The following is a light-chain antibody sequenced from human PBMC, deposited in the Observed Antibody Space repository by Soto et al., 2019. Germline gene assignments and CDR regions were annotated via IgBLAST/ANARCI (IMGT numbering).Light chain of an antibody. J-gene: IGLJ1*01. Sequence: QSVLTQPASVSGSPGQSITISCTGTSSDVGGYNYVSWYQQHPGKAPKLMIYEVSNRPSGVSNRFSGSKSGNTASLTISGLQAEDEADYYCSSYTSSSTLYVFGTGTQLTFL. CDR3: SSYTSSSTLYV. CDR1: SSDVGGYNY. V-gene: IGLV2-14*01. CDR2: EVS.